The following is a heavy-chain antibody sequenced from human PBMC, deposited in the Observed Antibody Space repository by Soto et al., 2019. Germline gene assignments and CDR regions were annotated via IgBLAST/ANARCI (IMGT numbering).Heavy chain of an antibody. CDR1: GGTFSSYA. D-gene: IGHD3-16*01. CDR2: IIPLFGTT. J-gene: IGHJ4*02. Sequence: GASVKVSCKAFGGTFSSYAISWVRQAPGQGLEWMGGIIPLFGTTNYAPKFQGRVAITADERARTAYMDLSSLKSEDTAVYYCATNNRASYNFDYWGQGTLVTVYS. CDR3: ATNNRASYNFDY. V-gene: IGHV1-69*13.